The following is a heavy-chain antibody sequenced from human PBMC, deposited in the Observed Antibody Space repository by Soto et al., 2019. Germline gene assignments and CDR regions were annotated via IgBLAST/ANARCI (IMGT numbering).Heavy chain of an antibody. Sequence: SETLSLTCTVSGGSISSYYWSWIRQPPGKGLEWIGYIYYSGSTNYNPSLKSRVTISVDTSKNQFSLKLSSVTAADTAVYYCARVSYESSGEPPAFDIWGQGTMVTVSS. V-gene: IGHV4-59*01. D-gene: IGHD3-22*01. CDR2: IYYSGST. CDR1: GGSISSYY. J-gene: IGHJ3*02. CDR3: ARVSYESSGEPPAFDI.